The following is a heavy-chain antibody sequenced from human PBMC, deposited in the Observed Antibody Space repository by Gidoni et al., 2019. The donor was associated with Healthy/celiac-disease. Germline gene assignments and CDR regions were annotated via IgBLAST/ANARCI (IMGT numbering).Heavy chain of an antibody. Sequence: EGQLVESGGGRVNPGGSLRLSYASTGFSCSSYSMNCVRQALGKGLGLVSSLSSSSSYIYYADSVKGRFTISRDNAKNSLYLQMNSLRAEDTAVYYCAIGYLAGGLDAFDIWGQGTMVTVSS. CDR1: GFSCSSYS. CDR3: AIGYLAGGLDAFDI. J-gene: IGHJ3*02. V-gene: IGHV3-21*01. D-gene: IGHD6-13*01. CDR2: LSSSSSYI.